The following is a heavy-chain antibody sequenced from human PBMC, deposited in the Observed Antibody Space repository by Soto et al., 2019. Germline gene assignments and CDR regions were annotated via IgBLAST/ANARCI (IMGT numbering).Heavy chain of an antibody. CDR2: ISSSSSYI. V-gene: IGHV3-21*01. Sequence: GGSLRLSCAASGFTFSSYSMNWVRQAPGKGLEWVSSISSSSSYIYYADSVKGRFTISRDNAKNSLYLQMNSLRAEDTAVYYCARVTGSTYYDFWSGYPYPYDAFDIWGQGTMVTVSS. J-gene: IGHJ3*02. D-gene: IGHD3-3*01. CDR3: ARVTGSTYYDFWSGYPYPYDAFDI. CDR1: GFTFSSYS.